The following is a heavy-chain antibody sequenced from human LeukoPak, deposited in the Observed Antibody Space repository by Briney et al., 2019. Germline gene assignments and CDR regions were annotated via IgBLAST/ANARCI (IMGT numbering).Heavy chain of an antibody. CDR1: GGSISSYY. V-gene: IGHV4-4*07. J-gene: IGHJ6*02. Sequence: PSETLSLTCTVSGGSISSYYWSWIRQPAGKGLERIGRIYTSGSTNYNPSLKSRVTMSVDTSKNQFSLKLSSVTAADTAVYYCARGVVATLRSYYYYGMDVWGQGTTVTVSS. D-gene: IGHD5-12*01. CDR3: ARGVVATLRSYYYYGMDV. CDR2: IYTSGST.